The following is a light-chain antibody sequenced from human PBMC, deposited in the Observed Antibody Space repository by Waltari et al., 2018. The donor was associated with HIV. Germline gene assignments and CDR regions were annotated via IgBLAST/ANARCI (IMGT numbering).Light chain of an antibody. Sequence: QSALTQPASVSGSPGQSITISCTGTSSDVGGYNYVSWHQQHPGKAPKLMIYEVTNRPSGVSTRFSGSKSGNTASLTVSGLQAEDEADYYCSSYTSTSTVFGGGTNLTVL. V-gene: IGLV2-14*01. CDR3: SSYTSTSTV. CDR2: EVT. J-gene: IGLJ2*01. CDR1: SSDVGGYNY.